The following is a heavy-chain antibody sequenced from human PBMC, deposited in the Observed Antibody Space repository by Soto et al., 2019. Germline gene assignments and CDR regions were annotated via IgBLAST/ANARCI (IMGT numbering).Heavy chain of an antibody. Sequence: ASVKVSCKASGCTFSSSAISWVRQAPGQGLEWVGIINPSGGSTSYAQKFQGRVTMTRDTSTSTAYMELRSLRSDDTAVYYCAREVAVAGTGAFDIWGQGTMVTVSS. J-gene: IGHJ3*02. V-gene: IGHV1-46*01. CDR3: AREVAVAGTGAFDI. CDR2: INPSGGST. D-gene: IGHD6-19*01. CDR1: GCTFSSSA.